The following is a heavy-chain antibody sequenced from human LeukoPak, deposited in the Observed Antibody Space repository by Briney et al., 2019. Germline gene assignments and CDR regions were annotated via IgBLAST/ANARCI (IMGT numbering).Heavy chain of an antibody. CDR3: ARASRSSWYDY. D-gene: IGHD6-13*01. CDR2: IWYDGSNK. CDR1: GFTFSSYG. Sequence: GGSLRLSCAASGFTFSSYGMHWVRQAPGKGLEWVAVIWYDGSNKYYADSVKGRFTISRDNSKNTLYLQMNSLRAEDTAVYYCARASRSSWYDYWGQGTLVTVSS. V-gene: IGHV3-33*01. J-gene: IGHJ4*02.